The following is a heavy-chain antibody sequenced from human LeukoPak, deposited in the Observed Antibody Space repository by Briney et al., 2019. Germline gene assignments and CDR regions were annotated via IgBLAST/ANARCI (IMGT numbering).Heavy chain of an antibody. CDR1: GFTFSTYW. CDR2: INSDGSST. CDR3: VRDRDSGYSNGYYYHGMDA. J-gene: IGHJ6*02. Sequence: PGGSLRLSCAASGFTFSTYWMHWVRQAPGKGLVWVSRINSDGSSTNYADSVKGRFTISRDNAKNTLYLQMNSLRAEDTAVYYCVRDRDSGYSNGYYYHGMDAWGQGTTVTVSS. V-gene: IGHV3-74*01. D-gene: IGHD5-18*01.